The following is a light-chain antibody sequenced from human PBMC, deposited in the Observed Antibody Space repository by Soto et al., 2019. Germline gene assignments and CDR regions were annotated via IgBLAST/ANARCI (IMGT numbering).Light chain of an antibody. V-gene: IGKV4-1*01. J-gene: IGKJ1*01. CDR3: QQYYRPWT. CDR1: QSVLYSSNNKNY. Sequence: DIVMTQSPDSLAVSLGERATINCKSSQSVLYSSNNKNYLAWYQQKPGQPPKLLIYCASTRESGVPDRFSGSGSGTYFTLTISSLQAEDVAVYYGQQYYRPWTFGQGTKVEIK. CDR2: CAS.